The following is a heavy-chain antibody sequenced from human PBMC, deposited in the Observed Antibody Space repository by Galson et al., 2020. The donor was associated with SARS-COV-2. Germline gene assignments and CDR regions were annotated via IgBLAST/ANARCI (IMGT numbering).Heavy chain of an antibody. J-gene: IGHJ3*02. D-gene: IGHD5-12*01. V-gene: IGHV5-51*01. CDR3: ASKGWLQDDAFDI. CDR1: GYSFTSYW. CDR2: IYPGDSDT. Sequence: GESLKISCKGSGYSFTSYWIGWVRQMPGKGLEWMGIIYPGDSDTRYSPSFQGQVTISADNSISTAYLQWSSLKASNTAMYYCASKGWLQDDAFDIWGQGTMVTVSS.